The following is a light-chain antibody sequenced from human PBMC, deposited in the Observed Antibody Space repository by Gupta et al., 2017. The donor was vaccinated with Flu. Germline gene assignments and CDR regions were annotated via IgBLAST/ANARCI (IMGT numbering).Light chain of an antibody. J-gene: IGLJ2*01. CDR3: QSYDSVASDLI. V-gene: IGLV6-57*01. CDR1: SGSISIDY. CDR2: EVN. Sequence: NFMLTQPHSVSESPGRTVTISCTRSSGSISIDYVQWYQQRPGSSPTTVIYEVNQSPSGIPDRFSGSIDSSSNVASLTISGLKTEDEHDDFCQSYDSVASDLIFGGRTKLTVL.